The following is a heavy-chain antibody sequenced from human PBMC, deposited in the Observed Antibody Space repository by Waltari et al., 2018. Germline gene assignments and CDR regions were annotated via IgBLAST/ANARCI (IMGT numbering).Heavy chain of an antibody. CDR2: IRSDGSNI. Sequence: QVQLVESGGGVVQPGESLRLSCAASGFTFSTSGLHWGRQAPGKGLEWVAYIRSDGSNINYADSVKGRFTISRDNSKNTLYLQMNSLRAEDTAVYYCATYSASRGFNYWGQGTLVTVSS. CDR3: ATYSASRGFNY. CDR1: GFTFSTSG. V-gene: IGHV3-30*02. J-gene: IGHJ4*02. D-gene: IGHD6-13*01.